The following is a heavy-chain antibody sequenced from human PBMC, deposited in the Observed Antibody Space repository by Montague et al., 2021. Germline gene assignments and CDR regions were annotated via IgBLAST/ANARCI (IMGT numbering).Heavy chain of an antibody. D-gene: IGHD2-15*01. J-gene: IGHJ4*02. Sequence: TLSLTRSVSGGSISSGGFYWSWIHQHPGKGPEWIGSIYDSGSTNYNPSLKSRLTLSRDTSKNQVSLRLTSVTAAETAVYYCARSGGYCSGGRCDTFDYWGQGTLVTVSS. CDR1: GGSISSGGFY. CDR2: IYDSGST. V-gene: IGHV4-31*03. CDR3: ARSGGYCSGGRCDTFDY.